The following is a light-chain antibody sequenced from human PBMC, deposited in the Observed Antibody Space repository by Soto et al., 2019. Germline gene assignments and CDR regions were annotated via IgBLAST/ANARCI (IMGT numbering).Light chain of an antibody. CDR3: QSYDSTLSARYV. J-gene: IGLJ1*01. CDR1: SSNIGVGYD. V-gene: IGLV1-40*01. CDR2: GNN. Sequence: QSVLTQPPSVYGAPGQRVTISCTGGSSNIGVGYDVTWYQQRPGTAPTLLVFGNNNRPSGVPDRVSGSKSGPPASLAITWLQAEDEGDYYCQSYDSTLSARYVFGTGTRSRS.